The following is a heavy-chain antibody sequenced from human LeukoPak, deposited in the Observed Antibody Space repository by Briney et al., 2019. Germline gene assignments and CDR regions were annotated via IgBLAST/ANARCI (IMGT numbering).Heavy chain of an antibody. CDR3: AKRGRYYFDQ. V-gene: IGHV3-23*01. CDR1: GFTFSSYA. Sequence: GGSLRLSCAASGFTFSSYAMSWVRQAPGKGLEWVSTITASGGTYYAYSLKGRFTISRDTSKNTLYLQINSLRAEDTAVYYCAKRGRYYFDQWGQGTLVTVSS. CDR2: ITASGGT. J-gene: IGHJ4*02.